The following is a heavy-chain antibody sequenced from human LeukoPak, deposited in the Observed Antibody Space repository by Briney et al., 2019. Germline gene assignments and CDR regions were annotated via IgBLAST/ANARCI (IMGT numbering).Heavy chain of an antibody. CDR2: ISSSGSTI. CDR3: ARELERATMRSDY. V-gene: IGHV3-11*04. J-gene: IGHJ4*02. D-gene: IGHD1-1*01. Sequence: PGGSLRLSCAASGFTFSDYYMSWIRQAPGKGLEWVSYISSSGSTIYYADSVKGRFTISRDNAKNSLYLQMNSLRAEDTAVYYCARELERATMRSDYWGQGTLVTVSS. CDR1: GFTFSDYY.